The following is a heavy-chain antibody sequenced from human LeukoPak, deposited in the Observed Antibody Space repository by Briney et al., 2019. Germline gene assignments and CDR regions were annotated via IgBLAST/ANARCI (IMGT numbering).Heavy chain of an antibody. CDR3: ARVIAAADAFDI. D-gene: IGHD6-13*01. CDR1: GGSISSYY. CDR2: IYTSGST. J-gene: IGHJ3*02. Sequence: SETLSLTCTVSGGSISSYYWSWIRQPAGKGLEWIGRIYTSGSTYYNPSLKSRVTISVDTSKNQFSLKLSSVTAADTAVYYCARVIAAADAFDIWGQGTMVTVSS. V-gene: IGHV4-4*07.